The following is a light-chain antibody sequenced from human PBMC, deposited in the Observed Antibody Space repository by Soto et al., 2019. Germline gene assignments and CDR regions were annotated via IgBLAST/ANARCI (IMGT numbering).Light chain of an antibody. CDR2: DAS. CDR3: QQSSNWLT. J-gene: IGKJ4*01. Sequence: EIVLTQSPATLSLSPGERATLSCRASQSVSSYLAWYQQKPGQAPRLLIYDASNRATGIPARFSGSGSGTDFTLTISRLEPEDFAVYYCQQSSNWLTFGGGTKGEIK. CDR1: QSVSSY. V-gene: IGKV3-11*01.